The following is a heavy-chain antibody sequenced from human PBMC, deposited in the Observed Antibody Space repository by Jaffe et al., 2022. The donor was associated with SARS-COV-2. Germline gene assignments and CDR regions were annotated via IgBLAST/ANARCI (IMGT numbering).Heavy chain of an antibody. CDR1: GFTFSSYE. J-gene: IGHJ3*02. V-gene: IGHV3-48*03. Sequence: EVQLVESGGGLVQPGGSLRLSCVASGFTFSSYEMNWVRQAPGKGLEWVSYISSSGNTKYYANSVKGRFTSSRDNAKNSLYLQMNSLRVEDTAVYYCARDSGYDGDAFDIWGQGTRVTVSS. CDR2: ISSSGNTK. D-gene: IGHD5-12*01. CDR3: ARDSGYDGDAFDI.